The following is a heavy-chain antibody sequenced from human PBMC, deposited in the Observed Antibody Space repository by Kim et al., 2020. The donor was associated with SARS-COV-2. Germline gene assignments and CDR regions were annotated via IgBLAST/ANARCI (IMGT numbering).Heavy chain of an antibody. V-gene: IGHV4-30-2*03. D-gene: IGHD3-10*01. CDR3: ARWPRWFGGGYFDY. Sequence: NPSLKGRVTISVDTYKKQFSLRLCSVSAADTAVYYCARWPRWFGGGYFDYLGQGTLVTVSS. J-gene: IGHJ4*02.